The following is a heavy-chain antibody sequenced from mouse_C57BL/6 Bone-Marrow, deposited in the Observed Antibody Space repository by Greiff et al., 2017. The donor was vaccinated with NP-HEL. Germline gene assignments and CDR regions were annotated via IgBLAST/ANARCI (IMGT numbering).Heavy chain of an antibody. CDR2: LRSKSNNSAT. J-gene: IGHJ4*01. CDR3: VRHAQAALGNAMDY. Sequence: EVQGVESGGGLVQPKGSLKLSCAASGFSFNTYAMNWVRQAPGKGLEWVARLRSKSNNSATYSADSVKDRFTISRDESESMLYLEMNNWRTEGTAMYYGVRHAQAALGNAMDYWGQGTSVTVSS. V-gene: IGHV10-1*01. D-gene: IGHD3-2*02. CDR1: GFSFNTYA.